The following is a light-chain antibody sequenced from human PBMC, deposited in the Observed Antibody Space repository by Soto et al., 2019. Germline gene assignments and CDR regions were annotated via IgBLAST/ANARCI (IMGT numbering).Light chain of an antibody. CDR2: KAS. CDR1: QTINSW. V-gene: IGKV1-5*03. Sequence: DIQMTQSPSTLPASVGDRVTITCRASQTINSWLAWYQLRPGKAPRLLIYKASSLESGVPSRFSGSGSATEFTLTLSSLQPDDFATYYCQQYDSIPYTFGQGTKLDIK. CDR3: QQYDSIPYT. J-gene: IGKJ2*01.